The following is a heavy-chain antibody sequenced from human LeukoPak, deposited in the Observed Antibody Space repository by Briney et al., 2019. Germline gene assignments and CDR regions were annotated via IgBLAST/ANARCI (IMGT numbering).Heavy chain of an antibody. V-gene: IGHV4-39*01. CDR1: GGSISSSSYY. J-gene: IGHJ6*03. CDR3: ARLTTVVNKIRYYYMDV. D-gene: IGHD4-23*01. CDR2: IYYSGST. Sequence: SETLSLTCTVSGGSISSSSYYWGWIRQPPGKGLEWIGSIYYSGSTYYNPSLKSRVTISVDTSKNQFSLKLSSVTAADTAVYYCARLTTVVNKIRYYYMDVWGKGTTVTVSS.